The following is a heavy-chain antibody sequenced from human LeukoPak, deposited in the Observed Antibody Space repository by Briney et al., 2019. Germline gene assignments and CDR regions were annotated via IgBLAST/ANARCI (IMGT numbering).Heavy chain of an antibody. D-gene: IGHD3-3*01. J-gene: IGHJ4*02. V-gene: IGHV3-7*03. CDR1: GFTFSSYW. Sequence: GGPLRLPCEAFGFTFSSYWMNWAGRAPGKGLEWVASINHNGNVNYYVDSVKGRFTISRDNAKNSLYLQMSNLRAEDTAVYYCARVGNHDFWSGYLDYWGQGTLVTVSS. CDR2: INHNGNVN. CDR3: ARVGNHDFWSGYLDY.